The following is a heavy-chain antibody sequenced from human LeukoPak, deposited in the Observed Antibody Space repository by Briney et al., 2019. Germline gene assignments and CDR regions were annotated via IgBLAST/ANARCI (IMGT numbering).Heavy chain of an antibody. CDR3: ARVVYYYDSSGYSWDV. CDR1: GFTFSGYS. Sequence: PGGSLRLSCAASGFTFSGYSMNWVRQAPGKGLEWVSSISSSSSYIYYADSVKGRFTISRDNAKNSQYLQMKSLRAEDTAVYYCARVVYYYDSSGYSWDVWGQGTTVTVSS. V-gene: IGHV3-21*01. J-gene: IGHJ6*02. CDR2: ISSSSSYI. D-gene: IGHD3-22*01.